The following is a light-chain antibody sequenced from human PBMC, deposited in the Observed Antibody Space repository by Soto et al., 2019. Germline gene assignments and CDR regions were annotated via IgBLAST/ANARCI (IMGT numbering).Light chain of an antibody. V-gene: IGLV1-44*01. CDR3: ATWDNGLTGVV. CDR2: TNN. Sequence: QSVLTQPPSTSGTPGQRVTISCSGSSSNIGSNTVHWYQQIPGTAPKLLIYTNNQRSSGVSDRFSGSKSDTSASLVISGLQSEDEADYYCATWDNGLTGVVFGGGTKVTVL. CDR1: SSNIGSNT. J-gene: IGLJ2*01.